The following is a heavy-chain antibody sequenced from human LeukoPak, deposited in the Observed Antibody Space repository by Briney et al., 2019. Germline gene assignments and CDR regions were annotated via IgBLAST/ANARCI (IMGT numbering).Heavy chain of an antibody. CDR2: ISWNSGSI. V-gene: IGHV3-9*01. CDR1: GFTFDDYA. CDR3: AKDDAWLRFGE. Sequence: GGSLRLSCAASGFTFDDYAMHWVRQAPGKGLEWVSGISWNSGSIGYADSVKGRFTISRDNAKNTLYLEVISLTAEDTAVYYCAKDDAWLRFGEWSQGTLVTVSS. D-gene: IGHD3-10*01. J-gene: IGHJ4*02.